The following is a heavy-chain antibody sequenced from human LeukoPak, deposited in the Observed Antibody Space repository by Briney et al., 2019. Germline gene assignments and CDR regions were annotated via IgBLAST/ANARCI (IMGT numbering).Heavy chain of an antibody. CDR1: GYTFTNYD. J-gene: IGHJ4*02. D-gene: IGHD2-8*01. CDR2: VNPKTGNT. CDR3: ARGLPLGYCTYGVCYPPKHFDF. Sequence: ASVKVSCKASGYTFTNYDINWVRQAPGQGLEWMGWVNPKTGNTGYKQKFQARVTITSDTSITTAYMELSSLTSDDTAVYFCARGLPLGYCTYGVCYPPKHFDFWGQGTWSPSPQ. V-gene: IGHV1-8*03.